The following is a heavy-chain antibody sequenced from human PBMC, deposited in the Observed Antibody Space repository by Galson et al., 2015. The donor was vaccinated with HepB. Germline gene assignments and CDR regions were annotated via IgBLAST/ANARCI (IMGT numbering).Heavy chain of an antibody. CDR1: GYIFTDFG. J-gene: IGHJ4*02. D-gene: IGHD1/OR15-1a*01. Sequence: SVKVSCKASGYIFTDFGISWVRQAPGQGLEWMGWISAYNGNMKYAQNLQGRVTMTTDTSTSTAYMEVRSLTSDGTAVYYCTRDLGGTPGIFFDYWGQGILVTVSS. CDR3: TRDLGGTPGIFFDY. V-gene: IGHV1-18*04. CDR2: ISAYNGNM.